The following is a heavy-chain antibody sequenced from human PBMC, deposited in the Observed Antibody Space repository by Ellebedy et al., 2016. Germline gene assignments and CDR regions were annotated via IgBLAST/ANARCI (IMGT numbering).Heavy chain of an antibody. D-gene: IGHD3/OR15-3a*01. J-gene: IGHJ6*03. CDR3: ARADRFLDWYYYMDV. V-gene: IGHV1-3*01. Sequence: ASVTVSCXASGYTFTSYAMHWVRQAPGQRLEWMGWINAGNGNTKYSQKFQGRVTITRDTSASTAYMELSSLRSEDTAVYYCARADRFLDWYYYMDVWGKGTTVTVSS. CDR2: INAGNGNT. CDR1: GYTFTSYA.